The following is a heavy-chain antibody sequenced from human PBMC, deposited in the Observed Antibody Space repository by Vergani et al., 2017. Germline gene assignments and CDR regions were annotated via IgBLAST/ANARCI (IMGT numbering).Heavy chain of an antibody. CDR3: ARARSSTSWGGWYYFDY. Sequence: EVQLVQSGAEVKKPGESLKISCKGSGYSFTSYWIGWVRQMPGKGLEWMGIIYPGYSDTRYSPSFQGQVTISADKSISTAYLQWSSPKASDTAMYYCARARSSTSWGGWYYFDYWGQGTLVTVSS. CDR2: IYPGYSDT. D-gene: IGHD2-2*01. CDR1: GYSFTSYW. V-gene: IGHV5-51*03. J-gene: IGHJ4*02.